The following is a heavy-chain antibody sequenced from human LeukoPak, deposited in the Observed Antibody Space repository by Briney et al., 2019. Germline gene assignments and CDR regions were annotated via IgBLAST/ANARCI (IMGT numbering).Heavy chain of an antibody. Sequence: GGSLRLSCAASGFTFSSYSMNWVRQAPGKGLEVVANIKHDGSETYYVDSVKGRFTVSRDNAKKSLYLHMDNLRVEDTGVYYCARAYYWGQGILVTVSS. CDR2: IKHDGSET. CDR3: ARAYY. CDR1: GFTFSSYS. J-gene: IGHJ4*02. V-gene: IGHV3-7*01.